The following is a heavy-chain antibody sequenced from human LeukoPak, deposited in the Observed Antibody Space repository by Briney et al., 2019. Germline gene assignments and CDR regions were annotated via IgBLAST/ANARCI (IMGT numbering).Heavy chain of an antibody. CDR3: ASATLRCSGGSCYEMDV. CDR1: GYTFTSYY. V-gene: IGHV1-69*06. Sequence: SVKVSCKASGYTFTSYYMHWVRQAPGQGLEWMGGIIPIFGTADHAQKFQGRLTITADKSTSTAYMELSSLRSEDTAIYYCASATLRCSGGSCYEMDVWGKGTTVTVSS. CDR2: IIPIFGTA. J-gene: IGHJ6*04. D-gene: IGHD2-15*01.